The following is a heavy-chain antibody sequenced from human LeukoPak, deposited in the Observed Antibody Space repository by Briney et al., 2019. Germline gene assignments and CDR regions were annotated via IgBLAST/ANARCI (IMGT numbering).Heavy chain of an antibody. D-gene: IGHD6-13*01. CDR1: GFTVSDNY. V-gene: IGHV3-66*01. J-gene: IGHJ4*02. Sequence: PGGSLRLSCAASGFTVSDNYMSWVRQAPGKGLEWVSVIYSGGITYYADSVKGRFTISRDNSKNTLYLQMNSLRAEDTAMYYCARRKGTSWSFDYWGQGTLVTVSS. CDR2: IYSGGIT. CDR3: ARRKGTSWSFDY.